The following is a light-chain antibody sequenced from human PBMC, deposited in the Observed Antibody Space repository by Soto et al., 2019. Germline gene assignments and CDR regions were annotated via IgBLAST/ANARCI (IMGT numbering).Light chain of an antibody. CDR2: TAS. CDR1: QRISTY. V-gene: IGKV1-39*01. J-gene: IGKJ1*01. Sequence: DIQMTQSPSSLSASVGDRVTITCRASQRISTYLNWYQQKPGKAPKFLIYTASSLQSGVPSRFSGSRSGTDFTLTISSLQPEDVATYFCQQSYSIPWTFGQGTKVDIK. CDR3: QQSYSIPWT.